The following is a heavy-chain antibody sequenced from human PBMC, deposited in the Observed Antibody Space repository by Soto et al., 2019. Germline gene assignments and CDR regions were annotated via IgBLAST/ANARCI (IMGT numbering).Heavy chain of an antibody. Sequence: QVQLQESGPGLVKPSETLSLTCTVSGGSISSYYWSWIRQPPGKGLEWIGYIYYSGSTNYNPSLKSRVTISVDTSKNQCSLKLSSVTAADTAVYYCARDRSSSTWGGVYYYGMDVWGQGTTVTVSS. J-gene: IGHJ6*02. CDR3: ARDRSSSTWGGVYYYGMDV. CDR1: GGSISSYY. V-gene: IGHV4-59*01. CDR2: IYYSGST. D-gene: IGHD2-2*01.